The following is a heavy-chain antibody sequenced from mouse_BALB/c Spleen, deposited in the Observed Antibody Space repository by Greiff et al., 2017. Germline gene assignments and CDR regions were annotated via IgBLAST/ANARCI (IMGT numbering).Heavy chain of an antibody. V-gene: IGHV5-6-3*01. Sequence: EVKLMESGGGLVQPGGSLKLSCAASGFTFSSYGMSWVRQTPDKRLELVATINSNGGSTYYPDSVKGRFTISRDNAKNTLYLQMSSLKSEDTAMYYCARDEGYYRYDGGGAMDYWGQGTSVTVSS. J-gene: IGHJ4*01. CDR2: INSNGGST. CDR1: GFTFSSYG. CDR3: ARDEGYYRYDGGGAMDY. D-gene: IGHD2-14*01.